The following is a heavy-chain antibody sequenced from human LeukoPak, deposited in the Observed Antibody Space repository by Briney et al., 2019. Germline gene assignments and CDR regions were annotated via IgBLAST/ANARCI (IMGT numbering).Heavy chain of an antibody. D-gene: IGHD7-27*01. CDR1: GYTLTELS. CDR2: FDPEDGET. Sequence: ASVKVSCKVSGYTLTELSMHWVRQAPGKGLEWMGGFDPEDGETIYAQKFQGRVTMTEDASTDTAYMELSSLRSEDTAVYYCATDNVGKALGAFDIWGQGTMVTVSS. J-gene: IGHJ3*02. CDR3: ATDNVGKALGAFDI. V-gene: IGHV1-24*01.